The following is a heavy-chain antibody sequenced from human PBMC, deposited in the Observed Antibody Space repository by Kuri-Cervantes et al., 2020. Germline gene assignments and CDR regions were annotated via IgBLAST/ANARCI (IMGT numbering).Heavy chain of an antibody. V-gene: IGHV3-48*01. D-gene: IGHD4-23*01. CDR3: ARGDEVTSKDYGGNLDH. CDR1: GFTFSSYS. J-gene: IGHJ4*02. Sequence: LTCAASGFTFSSYSMNWVRQAPGKGLEWVSYISSSSSTIYYADSVKGRFTISRDNSKNTLYLQMNSLRAEDTAVYYCARGDEVTSKDYGGNLDHWGQGTLVTVSS. CDR2: ISSSSSTI.